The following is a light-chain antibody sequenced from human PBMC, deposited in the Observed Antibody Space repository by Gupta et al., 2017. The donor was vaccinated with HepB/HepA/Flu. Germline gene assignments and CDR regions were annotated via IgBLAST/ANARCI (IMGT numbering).Light chain of an antibody. CDR2: KAS. CDR3: QQSNSYSWT. CDR1: QSINSW. V-gene: IGKV1-5*03. Sequence: IQITQSPSTLSASVRHRSTITCRASQSINSWLDWYQQKPGKAPQLLIYKASSLDSGVPSRFSGSGSGTEFTLTIRSLEPDDFATYYCQQSNSYSWTFGQGTKVEIK. J-gene: IGKJ1*01.